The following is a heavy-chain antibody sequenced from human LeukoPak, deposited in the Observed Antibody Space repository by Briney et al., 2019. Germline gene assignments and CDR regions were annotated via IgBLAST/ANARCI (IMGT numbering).Heavy chain of an antibody. CDR3: ARVNVDTAMGPLDY. Sequence: PSETLSLTCTVSNYSISSDYYWGWIRQPPGQGLEWIGSIYHSGSTYYNPSLKSRVTMSVDTSKNRFSLNLSSVTAADTAMYYCARVNVDTAMGPLDYWGQGNLVTVSS. V-gene: IGHV4-38-2*02. CDR1: NYSISSDYY. J-gene: IGHJ4*02. D-gene: IGHD5-18*01. CDR2: IYHSGST.